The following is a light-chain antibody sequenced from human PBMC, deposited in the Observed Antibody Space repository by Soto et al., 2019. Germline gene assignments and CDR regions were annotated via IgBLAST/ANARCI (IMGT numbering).Light chain of an antibody. CDR3: QQYGSSPGT. CDR1: QSVSSSY. J-gene: IGKJ5*01. V-gene: IGKV3-20*01. Sequence: IVVTQAPVTLSLSPGGRATLSCSASQSVSSSYLAWYQQKPGRAPRLLLYGAFTRATGIPARFSGSGAGTEFTLTISSLQSEDFAVYFCQQYGSSPGTFGQGTRLEIK. CDR2: GAF.